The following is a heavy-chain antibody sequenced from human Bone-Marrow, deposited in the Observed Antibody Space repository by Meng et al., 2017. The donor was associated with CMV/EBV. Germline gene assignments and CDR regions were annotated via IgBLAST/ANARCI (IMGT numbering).Heavy chain of an antibody. CDR1: GFTFSSYA. Sequence: GESLKISCAASGFTFSSYAMSWVRQAPGKGLEWVSAISGSGGSTYYADSVKGRFTISRDNSKNTLYLQMNSLRAEDTAVYYCVKEFGNYEGSGYSNCFDHWGQGTLVTVSS. J-gene: IGHJ4*02. V-gene: IGHV3-23*01. CDR3: VKEFGNYEGSGYSNCFDH. CDR2: ISGSGGST. D-gene: IGHD3-22*01.